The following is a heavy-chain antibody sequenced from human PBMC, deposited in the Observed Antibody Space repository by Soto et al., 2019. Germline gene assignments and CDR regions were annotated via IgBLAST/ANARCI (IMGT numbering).Heavy chain of an antibody. V-gene: IGHV4-34*01. CDR3: ATYDYGAARYLDY. J-gene: IGHJ4*02. D-gene: IGHD3-10*01. CDR2: INHSGST. CDR1: GGSFSGYY. Sequence: SETLSLTCAVYGGSFSGYYWSWIRQPPGKGLEWIGEINHSGSTNYNPSLKSRVTISVDTSKNQFSLKLSSVTAADTAVYYCATYDYGAARYLDYWGQGTVVTVPS.